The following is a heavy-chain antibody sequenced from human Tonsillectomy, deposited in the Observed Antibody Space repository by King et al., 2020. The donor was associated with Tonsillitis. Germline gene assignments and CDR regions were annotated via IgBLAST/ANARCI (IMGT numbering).Heavy chain of an antibody. Sequence: DVQLVESGGGLVQPGRSLRLSCTASGFTFGDYAMSWFRQAPGKGLEWVGFIRSKAYDGATQFAASVKGRFTISRDGSESIAYLQMNSLNTEDTAMYYCTRLLGVILGGYYYGMDVWGQGTTVTVSS. J-gene: IGHJ6*02. V-gene: IGHV3-49*01. CDR1: GFTFGDYA. CDR3: TRLLGVILGGYYYGMDV. D-gene: IGHD2-15*01. CDR2: IRSKAYDGAT.